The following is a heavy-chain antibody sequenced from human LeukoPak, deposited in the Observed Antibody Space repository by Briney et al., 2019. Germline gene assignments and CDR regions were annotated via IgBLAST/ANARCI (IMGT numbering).Heavy chain of an antibody. Sequence: GGSLRLSCAASGFTFSSYVMSWVRQAPGKGLEWVSAISGGGGRTYSADSVKGRFTISRDNSKSTLYLQMNSLRAEDTAIYYCARRPGSGWYVLDYWGQGTLVTVSS. CDR2: ISGGGGRT. D-gene: IGHD6-19*01. CDR3: ARRPGSGWYVLDY. CDR1: GFTFSSYV. J-gene: IGHJ4*02. V-gene: IGHV3-23*01.